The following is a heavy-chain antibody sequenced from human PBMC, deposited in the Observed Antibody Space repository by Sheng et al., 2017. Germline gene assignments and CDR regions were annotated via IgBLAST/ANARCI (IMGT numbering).Heavy chain of an antibody. CDR3: ARGTTYYYDSSGPEDAFDI. Sequence: EVQLVESGGGLVQPGGSLRLSCAASGFTFSSYEMNWVRQAPGKGLEWVSYISSSGSTIYYADSVKGRFTISRDNAKKSLYLQMNSLRAEDTAVYYCARGTTYYYDSSGPEDAFDIWGQGTMVTV. J-gene: IGHJ3*02. CDR1: GFTFSSYE. CDR2: ISSSGSTI. D-gene: IGHD3-22*01. V-gene: IGHV3-48*03.